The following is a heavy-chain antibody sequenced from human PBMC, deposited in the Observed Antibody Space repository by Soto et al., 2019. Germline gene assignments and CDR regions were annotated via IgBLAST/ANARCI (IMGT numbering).Heavy chain of an antibody. CDR1: GCTFSSYA. CDR3: AVAMVVVTDMNYYYGMDV. Sequence: SVKVSCKASGCTFSSYAISWVRQAPGQGLEWMGGIIPIFGTANYAQKFQGRVTITADKSTSTVYMEMSSLRSEYTAVYYCAVAMVVVTDMNYYYGMDVCVQGTTLTVSS. D-gene: IGHD2-21*02. J-gene: IGHJ6*02. CDR2: IIPIFGTA. V-gene: IGHV1-69*06.